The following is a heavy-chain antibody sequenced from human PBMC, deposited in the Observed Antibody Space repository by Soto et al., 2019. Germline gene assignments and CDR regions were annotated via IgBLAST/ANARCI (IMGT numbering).Heavy chain of an antibody. J-gene: IGHJ4*02. CDR1: GGSISTYW. CDR3: ARSRGSTRCFDF. Sequence: SETLSLTCTVSGGSISTYWWSWIRQPPRKGLEWIGYIYYNGSTNYNPSLKSRVTISVDTSKNQFSLKLTSVTAADTAVYYCARSRGSTRCFDFWGQGTLVTVSS. CDR2: IYYNGST. D-gene: IGHD2-15*01. V-gene: IGHV4-59*01.